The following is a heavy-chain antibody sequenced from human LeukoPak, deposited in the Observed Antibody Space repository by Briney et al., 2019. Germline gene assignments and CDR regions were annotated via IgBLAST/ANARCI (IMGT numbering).Heavy chain of an antibody. CDR1: GYTFNKHG. V-gene: IGHV1-18*04. Sequence: ASVKVSCKASGYTFNKHGITWVRQAPGQGLEWMGWISAYNGDTKYGQKFQGRVTLHTDTSASTAYMELRSLRSDDTAVYYCARDPSNTSGWSPYFDYWGQGALVTVSS. CDR2: ISAYNGDT. D-gene: IGHD6-19*01. CDR3: ARDPSNTSGWSPYFDY. J-gene: IGHJ4*02.